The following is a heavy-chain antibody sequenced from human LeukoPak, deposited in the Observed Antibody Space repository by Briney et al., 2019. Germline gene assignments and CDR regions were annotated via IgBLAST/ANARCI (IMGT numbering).Heavy chain of an antibody. CDR3: ARRDYGVSFDS. Sequence: SETLSLTCTVSGGSISRSSNWWGWVRQPPGKGLEWIGTIYDSGNTFYNPSLTSRVTISLDTSRNQFSLRLSSVTAADTAVYYCARRDYGVSFDSWGHGTLVTVSS. J-gene: IGHJ5*01. V-gene: IGHV4-39*01. D-gene: IGHD3-16*01. CDR1: GGSISRSSNW. CDR2: IYDSGNT.